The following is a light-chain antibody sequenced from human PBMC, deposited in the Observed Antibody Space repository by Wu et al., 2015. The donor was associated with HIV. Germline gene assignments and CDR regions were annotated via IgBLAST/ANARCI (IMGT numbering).Light chain of an antibody. V-gene: IGKV3-20*01. CDR3: QQYGSSPLT. CDR2: GAS. Sequence: EIVLTQSPGTLSLSPGERATLSCRARQSVSSNYLAWYQQKPGQAPRLLIYGASGRATGIPDRFSGSGSGTDFTLTITRLEPEDFAVYFCQQYGSSPLTFGGGTKVE. CDR1: QSVSSNY. J-gene: IGKJ4*01.